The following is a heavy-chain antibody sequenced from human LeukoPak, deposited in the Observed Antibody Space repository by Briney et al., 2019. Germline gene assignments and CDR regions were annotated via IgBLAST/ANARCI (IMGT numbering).Heavy chain of an antibody. J-gene: IGHJ4*02. CDR3: ARGAYGSTQPFDY. V-gene: IGHV4-4*07. CDR2: IYTSGGT. Sequence: ASETLSLTCTVSGGSISSYYWSWLRQPAGKGLEWIGRIYTSGGTNYNPSLKSRVTMSVDTSKNQFSLKLSSVTAADTAVYYCARGAYGSTQPFDYWGQGTLVTVSS. CDR1: GGSISSYY. D-gene: IGHD3-22*01.